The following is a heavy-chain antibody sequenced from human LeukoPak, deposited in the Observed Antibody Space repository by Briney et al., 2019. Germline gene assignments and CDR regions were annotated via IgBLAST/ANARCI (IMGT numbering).Heavy chain of an antibody. CDR3: ARDMGRAWYGPPDY. V-gene: IGHV3-33*01. Sequence: GGSLRLSCAASGFTFSNYGMHWVHQAPGKRLEWVAVIWNDGSETFHADSVKGRFRIARDNSKNTLYLQMNSLRAEDTAVYFCARDMGRAWYGPPDYWGQGTLVTVSS. D-gene: IGHD6-13*01. J-gene: IGHJ4*02. CDR1: GFTFSNYG. CDR2: IWNDGSET.